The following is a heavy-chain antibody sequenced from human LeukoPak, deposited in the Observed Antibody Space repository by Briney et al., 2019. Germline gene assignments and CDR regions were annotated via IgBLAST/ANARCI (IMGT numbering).Heavy chain of an antibody. J-gene: IGHJ1*01. CDR3: ATSYCGGDCYSFQH. CDR1: GYTFTGYY. Sequence: ASVKVSCKASGYTFTGYYMHWVRQAPGQGLEWMGWINPNSGGTNYAQKFQGRVTMTRDTSISTAYMELSRLRSDDTAVYYCATSYCGGDCYSFQHWGQGTLVTVSS. CDR2: INPNSGGT. V-gene: IGHV1-2*02. D-gene: IGHD2-21*02.